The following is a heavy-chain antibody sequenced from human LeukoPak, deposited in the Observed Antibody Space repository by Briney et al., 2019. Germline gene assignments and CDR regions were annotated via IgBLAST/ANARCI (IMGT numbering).Heavy chain of an antibody. J-gene: IGHJ4*02. CDR1: GFTFDDYA. D-gene: IGHD5-24*01. Sequence: GGSLRLSCAASGFTFDDYAMHWVRQAPGKGLEWVSIISADGGNTSYADSVKGRFTISRDNSKNSLSLQMNSLRTEDTALYYCVKDMGASGWGWLLRDWGQGTLVTVSS. V-gene: IGHV3-43*02. CDR3: VKDMGASGWGWLLRD. CDR2: ISADGGNT.